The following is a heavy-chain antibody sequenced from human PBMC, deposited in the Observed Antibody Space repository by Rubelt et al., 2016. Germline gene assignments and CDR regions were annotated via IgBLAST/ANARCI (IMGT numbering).Heavy chain of an antibody. CDR2: IIPILGVA. V-gene: IGHV1-69*04. J-gene: IGHJ4*02. CDR3: ASRYCSTTSCYHFDY. Sequence: QVQLVQSGAEVKKPGSSVKVSCKASGGTSRTYSISWVRQAPGQGLEWMGRIIPILGVANYAQKFQGRVTITADKSTSTAYRERSSLTSEDTAVYYCASRYCSTTSCYHFDYWGQGTLVTVSS. CDR1: GGTSRTYS. D-gene: IGHD2-2*01.